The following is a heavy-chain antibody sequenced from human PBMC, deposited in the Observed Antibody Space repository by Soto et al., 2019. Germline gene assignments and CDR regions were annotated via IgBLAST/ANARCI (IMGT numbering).Heavy chain of an antibody. V-gene: IGHV4-34*01. CDR3: ARGRAAAGLLNWFDP. D-gene: IGHD6-13*01. J-gene: IGHJ5*02. Sequence: SETLSLTCAVLSGSLGGHYWAWIRQSPDKGLEWIGEVHPSGSTDYNPSLKSRLTLSLDTSKNQFSLKLSSVTAADTAVYYCARGRAAAGLLNWFDPWGQGTLVTVSS. CDR2: VHPSGST. CDR1: SGSLGGHY.